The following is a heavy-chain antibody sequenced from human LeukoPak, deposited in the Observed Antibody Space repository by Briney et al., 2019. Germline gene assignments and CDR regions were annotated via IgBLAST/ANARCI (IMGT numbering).Heavy chain of an antibody. J-gene: IGHJ4*02. V-gene: IGHV3-33*01. CDR2: IAYDGSRA. D-gene: IGHD1-14*01. Sequence: PGGSLRLSCAGSGFTFGGYGMHWFRQTPGKGLEWVAVIAYDGSRAFYADSVKGRFTISRDNSKNTMSVQMDDLRAEDTAVYYCTRYNNDSFDYWGQGTLVTVSS. CDR3: TRYNNDSFDY. CDR1: GFTFGGYG.